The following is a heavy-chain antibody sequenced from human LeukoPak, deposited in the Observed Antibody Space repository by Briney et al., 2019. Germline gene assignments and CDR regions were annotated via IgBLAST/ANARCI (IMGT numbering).Heavy chain of an antibody. D-gene: IGHD1-26*01. J-gene: IGHJ4*02. V-gene: IGHV3-7*01. Sequence: GGSLRLSCAASGTTFDSHYMTWVRQTPEKGLEWVANINQDGSEKNYVDSVKGRFTISRDNAKKSLYLQMNSLRAEDTAVYYCASAAGWESAYWGQGTLVTVSS. CDR1: GTTFDSHY. CDR2: INQDGSEK. CDR3: ASAAGWESAY.